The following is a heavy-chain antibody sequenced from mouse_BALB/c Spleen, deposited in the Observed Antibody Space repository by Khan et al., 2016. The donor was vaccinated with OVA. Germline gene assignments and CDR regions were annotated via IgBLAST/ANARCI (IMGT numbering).Heavy chain of an antibody. CDR1: GYSITSGYS. J-gene: IGHJ2*01. V-gene: IGHV3-1*02. D-gene: IGHD1-2*01. Sequence: VQLQQSGPDLVKPSQSLSLTCTVTGYSITSGYSWHWIRQFPGNKLEWMGYIHYSGSTNYNPSLKSRISITRDTSKNQFFLQLNSVTTEDTATYYCVRGNSLLRLGFDYWGQGTTLTVSS. CDR3: VRGNSLLRLGFDY. CDR2: IHYSGST.